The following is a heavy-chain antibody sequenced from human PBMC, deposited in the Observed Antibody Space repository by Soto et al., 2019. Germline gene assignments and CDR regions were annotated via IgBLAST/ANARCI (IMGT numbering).Heavy chain of an antibody. CDR3: ARGGGYAVDF. V-gene: IGHV1-18*01. J-gene: IGHJ4*02. D-gene: IGHD5-12*01. Sequence: QVQLVQSGGELRKPGASVKVSCKASGYTFTDNSITWVRQAPGQGLEWMGWINTGTGATRSTQKFQDRVTMTTDTSTSTAYLELTGLRAADTAIYYCARGGGYAVDFWGQGTLVAVSS. CDR1: GYTFTDNS. CDR2: INTGTGAT.